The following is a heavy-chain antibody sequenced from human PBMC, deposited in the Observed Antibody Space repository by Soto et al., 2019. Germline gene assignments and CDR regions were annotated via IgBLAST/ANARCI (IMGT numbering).Heavy chain of an antibody. CDR2: ISSSSSYI. V-gene: IGHV3-21*01. D-gene: IGHD6-19*01. Sequence: PGGSLRLSCAASGFTFSSYSMNWVRQAPGKGLEWVSSISSSSSYIYYADSVKGRFTISRDNAKNSLYLQMNSLRAEDTAVYYCARTPGSETGYSSGWYWDYFDYWGQGTLVTVSS. CDR3: ARTPGSETGYSSGWYWDYFDY. J-gene: IGHJ4*02. CDR1: GFTFSSYS.